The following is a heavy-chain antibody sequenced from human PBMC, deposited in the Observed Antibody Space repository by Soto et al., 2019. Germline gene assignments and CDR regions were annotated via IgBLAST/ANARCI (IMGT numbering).Heavy chain of an antibody. Sequence: GGSLRLSCAASGFTFSSYAMHWVRQAPGKGLEWVAVISYDGSNKYYADSVKGRFTISRDNSKNTLYLQMNSLKAEDTAVYYCASFNYDFWSGYYTVRENVHYYFDYWGQGTLVTVSS. D-gene: IGHD3-3*01. CDR2: ISYDGSNK. J-gene: IGHJ4*02. CDR3: ASFNYDFWSGYYTVRENVHYYFDY. V-gene: IGHV3-30-3*01. CDR1: GFTFSSYA.